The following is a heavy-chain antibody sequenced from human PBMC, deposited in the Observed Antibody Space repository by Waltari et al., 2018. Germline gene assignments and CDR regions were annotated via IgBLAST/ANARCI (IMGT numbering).Heavy chain of an antibody. CDR3: ARDLGSDYGNRDY. CDR1: GYTFNGYY. Sequence: QVHLVQSGAEVKKPGASVKVSCKASGYTFNGYYIQWVRRAPGQGLEWMGRINPNRGDTNYAHKFQGRVTLTRDTSINTAYMELSSLKSDDTAVYYCARDLGSDYGNRDYWGQGTLVTVPS. V-gene: IGHV1-2*06. D-gene: IGHD4-17*01. J-gene: IGHJ4*02. CDR2: INPNRGDT.